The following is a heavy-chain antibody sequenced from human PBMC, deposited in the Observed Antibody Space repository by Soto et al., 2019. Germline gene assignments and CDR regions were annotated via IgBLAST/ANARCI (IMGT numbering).Heavy chain of an antibody. CDR1: GYTFTSYY. CDR3: ARDSDGRITIFGVVITEPLYNWFDP. J-gene: IGHJ5*02. CDR2: INPSGGST. Sequence: ASVKVSCKASGYTFTSYYMHWVRQVPGQGLEWMGIINPSGGSTSYAQKFQGRVTMTRDTSTSTVYMELSSLRSEDTAVYYCARDSDGRITIFGVVITEPLYNWFDPWGQGTLVTVSS. D-gene: IGHD3-3*01. V-gene: IGHV1-46*01.